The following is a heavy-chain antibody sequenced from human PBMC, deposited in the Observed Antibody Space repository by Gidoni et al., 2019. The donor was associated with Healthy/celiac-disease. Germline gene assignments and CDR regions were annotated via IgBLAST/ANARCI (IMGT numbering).Heavy chain of an antibody. J-gene: IGHJ4*02. CDR2: ISWNSGSI. CDR3: AKGQTPAIGSGCQV. Sequence: EVQLVESGGGLVQPGRSLRLSCAASGFTFDDYAMHWVRQAPGKGLEWVSGISWNSGSIGYADSVKGRFTISRDNAKNSLYLQMNSLRAEDTALYYCAKGQTPAIGSGCQVWGQGTLVTVSS. V-gene: IGHV3-9*01. D-gene: IGHD6-19*01. CDR1: GFTFDDYA.